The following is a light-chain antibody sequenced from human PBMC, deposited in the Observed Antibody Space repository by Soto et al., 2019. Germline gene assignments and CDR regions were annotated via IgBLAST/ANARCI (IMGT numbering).Light chain of an antibody. CDR2: AAS. V-gene: IGKV1-6*01. J-gene: IGKJ1*01. CDR3: LQDYNYPWT. CDR1: QVIRND. Sequence: IQLTQSPSFLSPSIGESVTITCRASQVIRNDLGWYQQKPGKAPKLLIYAASSLQSGVPSRFSGSGSGTDFTLTISSLQPEDFATYYCLQDYNYPWTFGQGTKVDI.